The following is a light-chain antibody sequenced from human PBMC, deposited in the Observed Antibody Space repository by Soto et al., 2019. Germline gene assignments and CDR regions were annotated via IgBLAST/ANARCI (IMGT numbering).Light chain of an antibody. CDR2: EVS. J-gene: IGLJ1*01. Sequence: QSARTQPASVTGYPGESITISCTGTSSDVGSYNLVSWYQQHPGKAPKLMIYEVSKRPSGVSNRFSGSKSGNMASLTISGLQAEDEADYYCCSYAGNSIYVFGTGTKVTVL. V-gene: IGLV2-23*02. CDR1: SSDVGSYNL. CDR3: CSYAGNSIYV.